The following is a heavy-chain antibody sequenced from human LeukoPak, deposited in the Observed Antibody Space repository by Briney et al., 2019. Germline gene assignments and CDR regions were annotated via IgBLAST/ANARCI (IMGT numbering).Heavy chain of an antibody. V-gene: IGHV3-33*01. CDR2: IWYDGSKE. J-gene: IGHJ4*02. Sequence: GGSPRLSCAASGFTSSHYGMHWVRQAPGKGLEWVAIIWYDGSKEYYEDSVKGRFTISRDNSKNTLYLQMNSLRAEDTAVYYCARVTCSGGSCYVGLGIDYWGQGTLVTVSS. D-gene: IGHD2-15*01. CDR1: GFTSSHYG. CDR3: ARVTCSGGSCYVGLGIDY.